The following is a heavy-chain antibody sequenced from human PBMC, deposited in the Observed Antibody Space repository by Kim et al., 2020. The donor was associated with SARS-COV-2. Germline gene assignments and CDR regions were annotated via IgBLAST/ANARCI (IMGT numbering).Heavy chain of an antibody. D-gene: IGHD6-13*01. Sequence: GGSLRLSCAASGFTFSDYYMSWIRQAPGKGLEWVSYISSSSSYTNYADSVKGRFTISRDNAKNSLYLQMNSLRAEDTAVYYCARENPSSSWRGFDYWGQGTLVTVSS. CDR1: GFTFSDYY. CDR2: ISSSSSYT. V-gene: IGHV3-11*05. J-gene: IGHJ4*02. CDR3: ARENPSSSWRGFDY.